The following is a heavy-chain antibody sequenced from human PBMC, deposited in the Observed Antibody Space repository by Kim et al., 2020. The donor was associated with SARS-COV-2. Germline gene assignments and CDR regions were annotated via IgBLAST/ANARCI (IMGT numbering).Heavy chain of an antibody. D-gene: IGHD6-19*01. CDR3: ARSGIAVAGCPDY. J-gene: IGHJ4*02. Sequence: YEQKFQGRGTMTRDKSTSTVYMERSSLRSEDTAVYYCARSGIAVAGCPDYWGQGTLVTVSS. V-gene: IGHV1-46*01.